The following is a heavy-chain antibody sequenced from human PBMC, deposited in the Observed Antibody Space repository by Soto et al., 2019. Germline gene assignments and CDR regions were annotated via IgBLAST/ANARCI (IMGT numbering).Heavy chain of an antibody. J-gene: IGHJ4*02. D-gene: IGHD5-18*01. CDR2: IIPIFGTA. V-gene: IGHV1-69*13. Sequence: SVKVSCKASGGTFSSYAISWVRQAPGQGLEWMGGIIPIFGTANYAQKFQGRVTITADESTSTAYMELSSLRAEDTAAYYCAKGLEYRYGPSHYWGQGTLVTVSS. CDR1: GGTFSSYA. CDR3: AKGLEYRYGPSHY.